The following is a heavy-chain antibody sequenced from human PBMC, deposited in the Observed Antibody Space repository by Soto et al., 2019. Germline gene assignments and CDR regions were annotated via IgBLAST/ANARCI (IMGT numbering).Heavy chain of an antibody. V-gene: IGHV4-30-4*01. D-gene: IGHD2-15*01. CDR2: IYYSGST. CDR1: GGSISSGDYY. J-gene: IGHJ5*02. Sequence: SETLSLTCTVSGGSISSGDYYWSWIRQPPGKGLEWIGYIYYSGSTYYNPSLKSRVTISVDTSKNQFSLKLSSVTAADTAVYYCARDSPGYCSSGSCYKEDWFDPWGQGTLVTVSS. CDR3: ARDSPGYCSSGSCYKEDWFDP.